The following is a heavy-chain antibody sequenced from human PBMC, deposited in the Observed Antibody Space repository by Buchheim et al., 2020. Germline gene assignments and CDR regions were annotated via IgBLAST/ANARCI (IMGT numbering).Heavy chain of an antibody. CDR2: ISGSGGST. V-gene: IGHV3-23*01. CDR1: GFTFSSYA. D-gene: IGHD1-26*01. J-gene: IGHJ6*02. CDR3: AKSCSGNYYGRTYYYYGMDV. Sequence: EVQLLESGGGLVQPGGSLRLSCAASGFTFSSYAMSWVRQAPGKGLEWVSAISGSGGSTYYADSVKGRFTISRDNSKNTLYLQMNSLRTEDTAVYYCAKSCSGNYYGRTYYYYGMDVWGQGTT.